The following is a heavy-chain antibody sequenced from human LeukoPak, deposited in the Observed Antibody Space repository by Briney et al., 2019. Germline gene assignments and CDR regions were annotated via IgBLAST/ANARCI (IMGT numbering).Heavy chain of an antibody. Sequence: GGSLRLSCAASGFTFSDHCMDWVRQAPGKGLERVGRTRNKANSYTTECAASVKGRFTISRDDSKNSLYLQMNSLKTEDTAVYYCARGRVTTLYYFDYWGQGTLVTVSS. D-gene: IGHD4-17*01. CDR3: ARGRVTTLYYFDY. V-gene: IGHV3-72*01. CDR2: TRNKANSYTT. CDR1: GFTFSDHC. J-gene: IGHJ4*02.